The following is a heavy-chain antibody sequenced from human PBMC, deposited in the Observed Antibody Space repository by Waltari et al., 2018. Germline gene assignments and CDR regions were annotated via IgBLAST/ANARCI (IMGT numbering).Heavy chain of an antibody. J-gene: IGHJ4*02. CDR1: GGSISSYY. Sequence: QVQLQESGPGLVKPSETLSLTCTVSGGSISSYYWSWIRQPPGKGLEWIGYIYYSGSTNDNPSLKSRVTISVDTSKNQFSLKLSSVTAADTAVYYCARHPGDYWGQGTLVTVSS. CDR3: ARHPGDY. CDR2: IYYSGST. D-gene: IGHD3-10*01. V-gene: IGHV4-59*01.